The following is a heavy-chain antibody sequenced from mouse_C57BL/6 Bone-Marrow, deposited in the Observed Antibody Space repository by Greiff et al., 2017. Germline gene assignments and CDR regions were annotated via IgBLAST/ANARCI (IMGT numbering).Heavy chain of an antibody. V-gene: IGHV14-4*01. CDR2: IDPENGDT. J-gene: IGHJ2*01. CDR3: TTDGNYVEYYVDD. Sequence: EVKLMESGAELVRPGASVKLSCTASGFNIKDDYMHWVKQRPEQGLEWIGWIDPENGDTASASKFQGKAPITADTSSNTAYLQLSSLTSEDTAVYYCTTDGNYVEYYVDDGGQGTTRTVAS. D-gene: IGHD2-1*01. CDR1: GFNIKDDY.